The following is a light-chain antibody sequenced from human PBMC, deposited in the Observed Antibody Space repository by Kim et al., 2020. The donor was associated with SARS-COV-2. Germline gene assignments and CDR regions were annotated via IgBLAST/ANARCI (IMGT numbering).Light chain of an antibody. J-gene: IGLJ2*01. Sequence: SKTARVYGGGNGIGRKRVPWYQQRSGQAPVLVIYYDSDRPSGIPERFSGSSSGNTATLTISRVEAGDEADYYCQVWNSSSDHRVVFGGGTQLTVL. CDR3: QVWNSSSDHRVV. CDR2: YDS. V-gene: IGLV3-21*04. CDR1: GIGRKR.